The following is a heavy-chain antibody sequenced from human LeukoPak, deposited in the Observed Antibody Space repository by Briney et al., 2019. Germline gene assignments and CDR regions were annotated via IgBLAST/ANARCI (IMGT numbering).Heavy chain of an antibody. Sequence: GASVKVSCKASGYTFTSYGISWVRQAPGQGLEWMGWISAYNGNTNYAQKLQGRVTMTTDTSTSTAYMELRSLRSDDTAVYYCARVNCSSTSCYSPGYYYYGMDVWGQGTTVTVSS. V-gene: IGHV1-18*01. J-gene: IGHJ6*02. CDR1: GYTFTSYG. CDR3: ARVNCSSTSCYSPGYYYYGMDV. CDR2: ISAYNGNT. D-gene: IGHD2-2*01.